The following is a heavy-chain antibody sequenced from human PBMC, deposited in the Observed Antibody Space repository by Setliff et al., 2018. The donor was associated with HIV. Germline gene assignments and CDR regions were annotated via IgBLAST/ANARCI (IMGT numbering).Heavy chain of an antibody. CDR3: ARQLSNSLDH. D-gene: IGHD6-6*01. CDR2: ISPHSGGT. V-gene: IGHV1-2*02. Sequence: ASVKVSCKASGYSFTDYFIHWVRQAPGRGLEWMGWISPHSGGTRTTRTFRGRVTMTRDTSINTAYMELSGVRSDDTAVYFCARQLSNSLDHWGQGTPVTVSS. CDR1: GYSFTDYF. J-gene: IGHJ4*02.